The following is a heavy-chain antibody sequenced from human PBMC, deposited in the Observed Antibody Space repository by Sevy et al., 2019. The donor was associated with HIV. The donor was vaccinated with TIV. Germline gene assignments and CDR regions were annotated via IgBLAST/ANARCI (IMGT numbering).Heavy chain of an antibody. CDR2: ISGRGNSA. J-gene: IGHJ4*02. Sequence: GGSLRLSCAASGFTFSISAMTWVRQAPGKGLEWASVISGRGNSAYYGDSVKGRFTISRENSKNMLSLQMNSLRAEDTAVYYCARGGRSYGDSYFDHWGQGTLVTVSS. CDR1: GFTFSISA. V-gene: IGHV3-23*01. CDR3: ARGGRSYGDSYFDH. D-gene: IGHD5-18*01.